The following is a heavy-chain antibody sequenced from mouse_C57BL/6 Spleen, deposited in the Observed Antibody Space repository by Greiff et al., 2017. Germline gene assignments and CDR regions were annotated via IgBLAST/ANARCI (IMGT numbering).Heavy chain of an antibody. V-gene: IGHV8-12*01. D-gene: IGHD3-3*01. CDR3: ARREDTAGETYWYFDV. CDR2: IYWDDDK. J-gene: IGHJ1*03. CDR1: GFSLSTSGMG. Sequence: QVTLKVCGPGILQSSQTLSLTCSFSGFSLSTSGMGVSWIRQPSGKGLEWLAHIYWDDDKRYNPSLKRRLTISKDTSRNQVFLKITSVDTADTATYYCARREDTAGETYWYFDVWGTGTTVTVSS.